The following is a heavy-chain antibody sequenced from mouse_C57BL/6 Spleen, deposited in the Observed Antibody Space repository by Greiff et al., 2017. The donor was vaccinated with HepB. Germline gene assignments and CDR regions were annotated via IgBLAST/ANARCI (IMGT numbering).Heavy chain of an antibody. D-gene: IGHD3-3*01. Sequence: VQLQQSGPGLVKPSQSLSLTCSVTGYSIPSGYYWNWIRQFPGNKLEWMGYISYDGSNNYNPSLKNRISITRDTSKNQFFLKLNSVTTEDTATYYCAREGRDYAMDYWGQGTSVTVSS. CDR3: AREGRDYAMDY. V-gene: IGHV3-6*01. J-gene: IGHJ4*01. CDR1: GYSIPSGYY. CDR2: ISYDGSN.